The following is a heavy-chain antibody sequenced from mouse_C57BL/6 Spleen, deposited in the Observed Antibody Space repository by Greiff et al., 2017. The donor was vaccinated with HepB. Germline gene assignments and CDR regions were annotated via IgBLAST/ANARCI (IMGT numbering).Heavy chain of an antibody. Sequence: QVQLQHSGPELVKPGASVKISCKASGYAFSSSWMNWVKQRPGKGLEWIGRIYPGDGDTNYNGKFKGKATLTADKSSSTAYMQLSSLTSEDSAVYFCAREGYYEDYWGQGTTLTVSS. CDR1: GYAFSSSW. CDR3: AREGYYEDY. V-gene: IGHV1-82*01. J-gene: IGHJ2*01. D-gene: IGHD2-3*01. CDR2: IYPGDGDT.